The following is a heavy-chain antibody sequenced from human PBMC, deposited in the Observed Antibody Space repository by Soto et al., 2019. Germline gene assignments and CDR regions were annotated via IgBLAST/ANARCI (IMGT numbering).Heavy chain of an antibody. Sequence: LSLTCTVSGDSISTFYWGWMRQSPGKELEWIGYVYYTWSTNYNPSLKSRVTISVDRSKNQFSLKLTSANAADTAVYYCARGRTVRNYADDSSDEFDFFDYWGQGNQVTVYS. D-gene: IGHD3-22*01. V-gene: IGHV4-59*01. CDR3: ARGRTVRNYADDSSDEFDFFDY. J-gene: IGHJ4*02. CDR2: VYYTWST. CDR1: GDSISTFY.